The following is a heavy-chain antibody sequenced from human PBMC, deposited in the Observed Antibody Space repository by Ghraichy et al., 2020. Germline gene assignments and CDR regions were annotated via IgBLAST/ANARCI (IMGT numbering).Heavy chain of an antibody. CDR1: GYPFPSSS. V-gene: IGHV1-2*02. Sequence: ASVKVSCKASGYPFPSSSLPWVRQAPGQGLEWMGWINPKTGGTNFAQKFQGRVTMTRDTSISTVYVELSRLRSDDTAVFYCARARENFYFDYWGQGTLVTVSS. CDR3: ARARENFYFDY. J-gene: IGHJ4*02. CDR2: INPKTGGT.